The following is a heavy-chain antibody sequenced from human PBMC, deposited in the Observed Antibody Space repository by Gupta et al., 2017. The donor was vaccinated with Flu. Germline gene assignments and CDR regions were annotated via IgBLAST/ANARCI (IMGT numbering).Heavy chain of an antibody. Sequence: MNWVSQAPGKGLEWVAYRSSSGSTIYYAESGKGRGTISRDNAKKSLERQMTSLRAEDTAVYYCAREGGGDDDYYYYYYMDVWGKGTTVTVSS. CDR2: RSSSGSTI. CDR3: AREGGGDDDYYYYYYMDV. D-gene: IGHD2-21*02. J-gene: IGHJ6*03. V-gene: IGHV3-48*03.